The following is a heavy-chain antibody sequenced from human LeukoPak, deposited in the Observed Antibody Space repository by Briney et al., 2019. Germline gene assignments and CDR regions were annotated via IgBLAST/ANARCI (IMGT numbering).Heavy chain of an antibody. V-gene: IGHV3-7*01. CDR1: GFSFSDYW. J-gene: IGHJ3*02. CDR2: INQDGSQN. CDR3: AREVTASSFDI. D-gene: IGHD2-21*02. Sequence: GVSLRLSCAASGFSFSDYWMSWVRQAPGRGLEWVGNINQDGSQNSSVDSVKGRFTISRDNAKNSLYLQMNSLGAEDTALYYCAREVTASSFDILGQGTMVTVSS.